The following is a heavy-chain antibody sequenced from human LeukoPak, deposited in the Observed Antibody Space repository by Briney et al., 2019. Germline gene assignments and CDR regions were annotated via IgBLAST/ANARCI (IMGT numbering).Heavy chain of an antibody. Sequence: PSQTLSLTCTVSGGSISSGDYYCSWIRESPGKVQEWLGHIYHSGITYYNPSLKCRVTISADTSKNQFSLNLSSVTAADTAVYYCARMTGLAARPTSYYYYYYMDVWGKGTTVTVSS. CDR1: GGSISSGDYY. CDR2: IYHSGIT. J-gene: IGHJ6*03. CDR3: ARMTGLAARPTSYYYYYYMDV. D-gene: IGHD6-6*01. V-gene: IGHV4-30-4*01.